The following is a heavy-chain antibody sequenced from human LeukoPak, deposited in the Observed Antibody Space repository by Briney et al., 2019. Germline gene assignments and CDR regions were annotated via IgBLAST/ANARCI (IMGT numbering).Heavy chain of an antibody. CDR2: INPNSGGT. Sequence: ASVKVSCKASGYTFTGYYMHWVRQAPGQGFEWMGWINPNSGGTNYAQKFQGRVTMTRDTSISTAYMELSRLRSDDTAVYYCARDEYGSGSYYGYYYYGMDVWGQGTTVTVSS. CDR3: ARDEYGSGSYYGYYYYGMDV. CDR1: GYTFTGYY. V-gene: IGHV1-2*02. D-gene: IGHD3-10*01. J-gene: IGHJ6*02.